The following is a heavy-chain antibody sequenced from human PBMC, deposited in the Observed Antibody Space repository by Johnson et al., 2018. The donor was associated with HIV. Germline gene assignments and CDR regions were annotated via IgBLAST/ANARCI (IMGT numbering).Heavy chain of an antibody. CDR2: LRFDGSNK. V-gene: IGHV3-30*02. CDR1: GFTFSSYG. Sequence: QVQVVESGGGVVQPGGSLRLSCAASGFTFSSYGMHWVRQAPGKGLAWVAFLRFDGSNKYYTASVQGRFTLSRDNSKNTRYMQMHSLRADDTAVYYCAKDRASVWYSGSYLVDWGQGTMVTVSS. CDR3: AKDRASVWYSGSYLVD. D-gene: IGHD1-26*01. J-gene: IGHJ3*01.